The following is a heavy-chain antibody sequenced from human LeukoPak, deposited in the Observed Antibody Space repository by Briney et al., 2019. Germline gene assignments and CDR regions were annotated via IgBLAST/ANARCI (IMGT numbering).Heavy chain of an antibody. CDR3: ARDLRGYSYGPKYFDY. Sequence: ASVKVSCKASGYTFTSYGISWVRQAPGQGLEWMGWISAYNGNTNYAQKHQGRVTMTTDTSTSTAYMELRSLRSDDTAVYYCARDLRGYSYGPKYFDYWGQGTLVTVSS. CDR1: GYTFTSYG. V-gene: IGHV1-18*01. J-gene: IGHJ4*02. CDR2: ISAYNGNT. D-gene: IGHD5-18*01.